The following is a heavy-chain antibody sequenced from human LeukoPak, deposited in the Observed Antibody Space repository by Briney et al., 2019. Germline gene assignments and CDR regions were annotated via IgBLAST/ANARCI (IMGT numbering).Heavy chain of an antibody. D-gene: IGHD4-23*01. V-gene: IGHV3-23*01. J-gene: IGHJ4*02. CDR2: ISGSGGST. CDR3: AKDLNGGNPGNYLDF. Sequence: PGGSLRLSCAASGFTFSSYAMSWVRQAPGKGLEWVSAISGSGGSTYYADAVKGRFTISRDNSKNTLYLQMNSLRAEDTAVYYCAKDLNGGNPGNYLDFWGQGTLVTVSS. CDR1: GFTFSSYA.